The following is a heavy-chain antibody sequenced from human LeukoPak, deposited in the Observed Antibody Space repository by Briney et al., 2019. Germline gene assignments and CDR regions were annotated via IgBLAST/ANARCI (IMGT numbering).Heavy chain of an antibody. CDR1: GFTFGDYA. V-gene: IGHV3-49*03. CDR2: IRSKAYGGTT. J-gene: IGHJ4*02. D-gene: IGHD6-13*01. CDR3: TRAIAAAGGYYFDY. Sequence: GGSLRLSCTASGFTFGDYAMSWFRQAPGKGLEWLGFIRSKAYGGTTEYAASVKGRFTISRDDSKSIAYLQMNSLKTEDTAVYYCTRAIAAAGGYYFDYWGQGTLVTVSS.